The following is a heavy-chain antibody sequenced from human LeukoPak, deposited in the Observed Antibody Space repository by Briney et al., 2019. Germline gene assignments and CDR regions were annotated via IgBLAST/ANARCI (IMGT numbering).Heavy chain of an antibody. CDR1: GFTFSSHS. V-gene: IGHV3-48*04. Sequence: GGSLRLSCAASGFTFSSHSMNWVRQAPGKGLEWVSYISSSSSAIYYADSVKGRFTISRDNAKNSLYLQMNSLRAEDTAVYYCARVYPISSSAATGLPWGQGTLVTVSS. CDR2: ISSSSSAI. D-gene: IGHD6-13*01. CDR3: ARVYPISSSAATGLP. J-gene: IGHJ5*02.